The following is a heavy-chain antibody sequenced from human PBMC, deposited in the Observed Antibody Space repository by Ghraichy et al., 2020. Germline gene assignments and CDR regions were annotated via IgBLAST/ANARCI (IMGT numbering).Heavy chain of an antibody. Sequence: SQTLSLTCAISGDSVSRYGAAWNWIRQSPSRGLEWLGRTCHKSKWYNNYAESVKSRITISPDTSRNQFSLQLNSVTPEDTAVYYCARGQDFYYAMDVWGQGTTVTVSS. CDR1: GDSVSRYGAA. J-gene: IGHJ6*02. CDR3: ARGQDFYYAMDV. CDR2: TCHKSKWYN. V-gene: IGHV6-1*01.